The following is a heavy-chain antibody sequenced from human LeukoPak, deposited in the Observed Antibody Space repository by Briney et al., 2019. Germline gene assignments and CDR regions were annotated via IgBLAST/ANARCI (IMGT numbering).Heavy chain of an antibody. CDR2: IREDGTEK. CDR1: GFTFSGTW. J-gene: IGHJ4*02. D-gene: IGHD7-27*01. Sequence: GGSLRLSCTASGFTFSGTWMTWVRQAPGKGLEWVANIREDGTEKNYVDSVKGRFTISRGNAKNSLFLQMSNLRDDDTAIYYCARHVGISFWGPGTLVTVSS. CDR3: ARHVGISF. V-gene: IGHV3-7*01.